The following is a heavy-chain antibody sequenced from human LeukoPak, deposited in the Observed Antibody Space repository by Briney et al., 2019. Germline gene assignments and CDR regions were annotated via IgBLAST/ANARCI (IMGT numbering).Heavy chain of an antibody. Sequence: GASVKVSCKASGYTFTSYDINWVRQATGQGLEWMGWMNPNSGNTGYAQKFQGRVTMTRNTSISTAYMELSSLRSEDTAVYYCATRIAAAGSYFDYWGQGTLVTVSS. CDR2: MNPNSGNT. D-gene: IGHD6-13*01. V-gene: IGHV1-8*01. CDR3: ATRIAAAGSYFDY. J-gene: IGHJ4*02. CDR1: GYTFTSYD.